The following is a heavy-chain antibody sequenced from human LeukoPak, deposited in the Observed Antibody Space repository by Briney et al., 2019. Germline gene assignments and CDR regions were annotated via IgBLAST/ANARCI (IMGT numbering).Heavy chain of an antibody. Sequence: GGSLRLSCAASGFTFSSYAMSWVRQAPGQGLQWVSDISGRGGSTYYADSVKGRFTISRDNSKNTLYLQMNSLRAEDTAVYYCAKDLIYCSGGSCYSTPYYFDYWGQGTLVTVSS. V-gene: IGHV3-23*01. CDR3: AKDLIYCSGGSCYSTPYYFDY. CDR2: ISGRGGST. J-gene: IGHJ4*02. D-gene: IGHD2-15*01. CDR1: GFTFSSYA.